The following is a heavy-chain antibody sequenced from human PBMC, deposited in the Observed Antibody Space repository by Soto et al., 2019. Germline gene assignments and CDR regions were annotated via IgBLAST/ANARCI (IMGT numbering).Heavy chain of an antibody. J-gene: IGHJ4*02. V-gene: IGHV3-48*01. CDR1: GFTFSTYS. CDR2: ISSSSSTI. Sequence: PGGSLRLSCAASGFTFSTYSMNWVRQAPGKGLEWVSYISSSSSTIFYTDSVKGRFTVSRDNAKNSLYLQMNSLRAEDTAVYYYARPTYYYDISGPPAYRGQGTLVTGFS. D-gene: IGHD3-22*01. CDR3: ARPTYYYDISGPPAY.